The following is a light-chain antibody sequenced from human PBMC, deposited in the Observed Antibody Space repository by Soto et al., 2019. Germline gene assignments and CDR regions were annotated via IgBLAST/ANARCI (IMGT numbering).Light chain of an antibody. CDR2: KAS. Sequence: DIQMTPSPSTLSGSVGDRVTITCRASQTISSWLAWYQQKPGKAPKLLIYKASTLKSGVPSRFSGSGSGTEFTLTISSLQPDDFATYSCQHYNSYSEAFGQGTKVELK. V-gene: IGKV1-5*03. CDR3: QHYNSYSEA. CDR1: QTISSW. J-gene: IGKJ1*01.